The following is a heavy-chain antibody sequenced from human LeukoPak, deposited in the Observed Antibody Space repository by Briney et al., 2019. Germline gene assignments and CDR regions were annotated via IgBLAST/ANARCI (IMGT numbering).Heavy chain of an antibody. CDR3: ARQALLNF. Sequence: PGGSLRLSCVASGFTFSSFSMSWVRRAPGKGLEWISHIGVGSRTIYYADSVKGRYTISRDDAKNSLFLQMVNLRAEDTAVYYCARQALLNFWGQGTQVAVSS. CDR1: GFTFSSFS. J-gene: IGHJ4*02. D-gene: IGHD2/OR15-2a*01. CDR2: IGVGSRTI. V-gene: IGHV3-48*01.